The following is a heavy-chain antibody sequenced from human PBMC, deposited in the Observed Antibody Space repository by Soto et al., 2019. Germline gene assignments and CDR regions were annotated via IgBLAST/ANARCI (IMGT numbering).Heavy chain of an antibody. CDR2: ISRSGNTM. CDR3: VREGRSSTSCNTGCAFDI. V-gene: IGHV3-11*01. J-gene: IGHJ3*02. D-gene: IGHD2-2*02. Sequence: PGESLKISCAASRFTSWDYDMSWIRQAPGKGLEWVSYISRSGNTMYYGDYVKGRFTISRDNAENSVFLQMISLRAEDTAVYYCVREGRSSTSCNTGCAFDIWGQGTMVTVSS. CDR1: RFTSWDYD.